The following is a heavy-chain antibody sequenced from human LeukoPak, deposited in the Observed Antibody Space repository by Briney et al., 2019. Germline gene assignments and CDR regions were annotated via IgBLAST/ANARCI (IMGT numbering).Heavy chain of an antibody. CDR2: IYPGDSDT. D-gene: IGHD2-15*01. CDR1: GYSFTSYW. V-gene: IGHV5-51*01. J-gene: IGHJ4*02. CDR3: ARHYCSGGSCCYYFDY. Sequence: GESLKISCKGSGYSFTSYWIGWVRQMPGKGLEWMGIIYPGDSDTRYSPSFQGQVTISADKSISTAYLQWSSLKASDTAMYYCARHYCSGGSCCYYFDYWGQGTLVTVSS.